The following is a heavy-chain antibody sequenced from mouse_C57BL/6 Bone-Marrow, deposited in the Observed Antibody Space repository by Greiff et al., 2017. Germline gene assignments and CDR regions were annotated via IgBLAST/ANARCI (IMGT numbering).Heavy chain of an antibody. J-gene: IGHJ2*01. Sequence: VKLKESGAELVKPGASVKLSCKASGYIFTEYTIHWVKQRSGQGLEWIGWFYPGSGSIKYNERFKDKATLTADKSSNTVYMELSGLTSEDSAVYFCARHERYYDYEGYFDYWGQGTTLTVSS. CDR1: GYIFTEYT. D-gene: IGHD2-4*01. V-gene: IGHV1-62-2*01. CDR2: FYPGSGSI. CDR3: ARHERYYDYEGYFDY.